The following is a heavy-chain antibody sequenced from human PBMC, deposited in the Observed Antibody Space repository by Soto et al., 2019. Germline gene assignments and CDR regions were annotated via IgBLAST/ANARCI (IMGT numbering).Heavy chain of an antibody. CDR3: ARGHDFWSGYYFNWFDP. Sequence: ASVKVSCTASGYTFTGYYMHWVRQAPGQGLGWMGWINPNSGGTNYAQKFQGWVTMTRDTSISTAYMELSRLRSDDTAVYYCARGHDFWSGYYFNWFDPWGQGTLVTVSS. CDR2: INPNSGGT. V-gene: IGHV1-2*04. D-gene: IGHD3-3*01. J-gene: IGHJ5*02. CDR1: GYTFTGYY.